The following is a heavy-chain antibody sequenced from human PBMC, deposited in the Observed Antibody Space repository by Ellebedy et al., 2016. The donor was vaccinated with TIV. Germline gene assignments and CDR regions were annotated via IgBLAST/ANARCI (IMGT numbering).Heavy chain of an antibody. V-gene: IGHV1-69*13. D-gene: IGHD6-19*01. CDR2: IIPIFGTA. Sequence: ASVKVSCKASGGTFSSYAISWVRQAPGQGLEWMGGIIPIFGTANYAQKFQGRVTITADESTSTAYMELSSLRSEDTAVYYCARGYETPSSGWCRGGWYFDLWGRGTLVTVSS. CDR3: ARGYETPSSGWCRGGWYFDL. J-gene: IGHJ2*01. CDR1: GGTFSSYA.